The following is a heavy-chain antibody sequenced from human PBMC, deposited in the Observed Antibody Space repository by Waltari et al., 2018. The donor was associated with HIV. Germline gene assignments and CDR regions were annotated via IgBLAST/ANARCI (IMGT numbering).Heavy chain of an antibody. D-gene: IGHD2-15*01. CDR3: ARGESVSVSNIPPGYRFDF. CDR1: CYSFTSSS. J-gene: IGHJ4*02. V-gene: IGHV1-2*06. CDR2: INPISGST. Sequence: VQLVQSGAELKTPGASVDFSSRASCYSFTSSSIPSVRQAPGQGLQWMGRINPISGSTNIPLTFQGRITMTRDTSSGAVFTELRGLKFNDTALYYCARGESVSVSNIPPGYRFDFWGQGTLITVSS.